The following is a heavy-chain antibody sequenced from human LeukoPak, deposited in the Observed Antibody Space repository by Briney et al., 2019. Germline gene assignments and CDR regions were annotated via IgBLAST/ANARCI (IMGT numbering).Heavy chain of an antibody. V-gene: IGHV4-39*01. CDR3: ARRRYYDSSGYLD. CDR2: IYYSGRT. CDR1: GDSIRSSSYY. Sequence: PSETLSLTCTVSGDSIRSSSYYWDWIRQPPGKGLEWIGTIYYSGRTYYNPSLKSRVTISIDTSKNQFPLKLTSVTAADTAVYYCARRRYYDSSGYLDWGQGTLLTVSS. D-gene: IGHD3-22*01. J-gene: IGHJ1*01.